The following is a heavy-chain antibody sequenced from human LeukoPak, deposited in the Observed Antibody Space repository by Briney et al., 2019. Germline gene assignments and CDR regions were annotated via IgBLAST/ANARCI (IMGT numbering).Heavy chain of an antibody. V-gene: IGHV4-39*01. CDR3: ARVPTVTFFDY. D-gene: IGHD4-17*01. CDR2: IYYSGST. CDR1: GGSISSSTSY. J-gene: IGHJ4*02. Sequence: SSETLSLTCTVSGGSISSSTSYWGWIRQPPGKGLEWIGSIYYSGSTYYNPSLKSRVTISVDTSKNQFSLKLSSVTAADTAVYYCARVPTVTFFDYWGQGTLVTVSS.